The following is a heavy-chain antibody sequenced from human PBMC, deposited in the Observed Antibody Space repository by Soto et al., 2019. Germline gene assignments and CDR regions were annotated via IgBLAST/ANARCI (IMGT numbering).Heavy chain of an antibody. V-gene: IGHV2-5*02. J-gene: IGHJ4*02. CDR2: IYWDDDK. CDR3: AHIVVAGLGYYFDY. D-gene: IGHD6-19*01. Sequence: QITLKESGPTLVKPTQTLTLTCTFSGFSLSSTRMAVGWIRQPPGKALEWLALIYWDDDKRYSPFLKSRLTITQDTSKTQVVLTMSNMDPVDTARYYCAHIVVAGLGYYFDYWGPGTLVTVSS. CDR1: GFSLSSTRMA.